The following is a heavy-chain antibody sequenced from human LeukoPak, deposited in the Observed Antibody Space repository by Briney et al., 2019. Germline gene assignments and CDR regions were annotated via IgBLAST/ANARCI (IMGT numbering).Heavy chain of an antibody. CDR2: ISYDGSKK. Sequence: GRSLRLSCVVSGFTFSSYGMHWVRQAPGKGLEWVAVISYDGSKKYYAESVKGRFTISRDDSENTLYLQMNSLRVEDTALYYCAKDLVAGSSDAFDIWGQGTMVTVSS. CDR3: AKDLVAGSSDAFDI. V-gene: IGHV3-30*18. J-gene: IGHJ3*02. D-gene: IGHD3-10*01. CDR1: GFTFSSYG.